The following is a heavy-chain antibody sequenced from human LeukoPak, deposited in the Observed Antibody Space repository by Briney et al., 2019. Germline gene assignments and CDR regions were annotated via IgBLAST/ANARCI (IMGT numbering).Heavy chain of an antibody. Sequence: PSETLSLTCTVSGGSISSYYWSWIRQPPGKGLEWIGYIYYSGTTNYNPSVKSRDTISVDTSKNQFSLKLSPVTAADTAVYYCARGVYIAAAQYGYWGQGTLVTVSS. D-gene: IGHD6-13*01. V-gene: IGHV4-59*01. CDR2: IYYSGTT. J-gene: IGHJ4*02. CDR3: ARGVYIAAAQYGY. CDR1: GGSISSYY.